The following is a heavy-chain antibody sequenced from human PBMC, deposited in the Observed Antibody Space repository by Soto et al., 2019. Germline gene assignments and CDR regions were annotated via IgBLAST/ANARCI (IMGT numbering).Heavy chain of an antibody. D-gene: IGHD6-25*01. V-gene: IGHV3-30-3*01. Sequence: QVQLVESGGGVVQPGRSMRLSCAAAGFTFSSNAMDWVRQAPGKGLEWVAAISSDGINKYYADSVKGRFTISRDNSKNTLYLQMNSLRVEDTAVFYCARGAANYFDYWGQGILVTVSS. CDR2: ISSDGINK. CDR3: ARGAANYFDY. J-gene: IGHJ4*02. CDR1: GFTFSSNA.